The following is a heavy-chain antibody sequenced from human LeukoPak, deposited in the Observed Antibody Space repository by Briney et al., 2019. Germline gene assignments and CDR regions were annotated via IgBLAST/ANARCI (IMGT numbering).Heavy chain of an antibody. CDR3: AKARGLIGGAFDI. J-gene: IGHJ3*02. D-gene: IGHD3-22*01. Sequence: GGSLRLSCAASGFTFDDYIMHWVRQAPGQGLEWVSLVSWDGDTTYYADSVKGRFTISRDNSKNSLYLQMNSLRTEDTALYYCAKARGLIGGAFDIWGQGTMVTVSS. CDR2: VSWDGDTT. V-gene: IGHV3-43*01. CDR1: GFTFDDYI.